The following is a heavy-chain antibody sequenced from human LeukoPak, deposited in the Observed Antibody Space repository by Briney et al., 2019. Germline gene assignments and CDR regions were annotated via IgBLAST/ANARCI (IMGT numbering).Heavy chain of an antibody. V-gene: IGHV4-39*01. Sequence: SETLSLTCTVSGGSISSSSYYWGWIRQPPGKGLEWIGSIYYSGSTYYNPSLKSRVTISVDTSKNQFSLRLSSVTAADTAVYHCARLKTYSSGWYFDFWGQGTLVTVSS. J-gene: IGHJ4*02. D-gene: IGHD6-19*01. CDR2: IYYSGST. CDR3: ARLKTYSSGWYFDF. CDR1: GGSISSSSYY.